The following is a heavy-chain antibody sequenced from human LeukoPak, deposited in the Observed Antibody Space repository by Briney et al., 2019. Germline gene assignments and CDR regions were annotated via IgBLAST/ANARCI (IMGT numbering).Heavy chain of an antibody. J-gene: IGHJ4*02. CDR2: IFSGGST. Sequence: GGSLRLSCAASGFTVSSNYMSWVRQAPGKGLEWVSVIFSGGSTFYEDSVKGRFTISRDISKNALYLQMDSLRAEDTAVYYCAGGSGYRYWGQGTLVTVSS. D-gene: IGHD6-13*01. CDR3: AGGSGYRY. CDR1: GFTVSSNY. V-gene: IGHV3-53*01.